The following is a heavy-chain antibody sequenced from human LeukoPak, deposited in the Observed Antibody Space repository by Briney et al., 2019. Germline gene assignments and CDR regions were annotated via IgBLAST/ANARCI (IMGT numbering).Heavy chain of an antibody. Sequence: SETLSLTCAVSGYSISSGYYWGWIRQPRGKGLEWIGSIYHSGSTYYNPSLKSRVTISVDTSKNQFSLKLSSVTAADTAVYYCARHPDPYSSVDYWGQGTLVTVSS. D-gene: IGHD6-19*01. CDR1: GYSISSGYY. J-gene: IGHJ4*02. V-gene: IGHV4-38-2*01. CDR3: ARHPDPYSSVDY. CDR2: IYHSGST.